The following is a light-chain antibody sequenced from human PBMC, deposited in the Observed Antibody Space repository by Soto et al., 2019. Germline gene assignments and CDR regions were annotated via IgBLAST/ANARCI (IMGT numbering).Light chain of an antibody. Sequence: EIVMTQSPATVPVSPGERVTLSCRASQSVSIDLAWYQQKPGQAPRLLIYGASGVPDRFTGSGSGTDFTLTISSLQAEDVAVYYCLQHYGNPQTFGQGTKVDIK. CDR2: GAS. CDR1: QSVSID. V-gene: IGKV3-15*01. J-gene: IGKJ1*01. CDR3: LQHYGNPQT.